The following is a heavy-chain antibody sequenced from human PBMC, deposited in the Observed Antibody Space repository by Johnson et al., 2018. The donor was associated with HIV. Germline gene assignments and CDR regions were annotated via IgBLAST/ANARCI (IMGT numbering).Heavy chain of an antibody. Sequence: QVQLVESGGGVVQPGRSLRLSCAASGFTFSSYSMHWVRQAPGKGLEWVAVISYDGSNKYYVDAVKGRFTITQDNSNNTLYLQLNRLRVEDTAVYYCARERVRRRQWLVRSDHDAFNIWGQGTTVTVSS. CDR2: ISYDGSNK. CDR3: ARERVRRRQWLVRSDHDAFNI. V-gene: IGHV3-30*14. J-gene: IGHJ3*02. CDR1: GFTFSSYS. D-gene: IGHD6-19*01.